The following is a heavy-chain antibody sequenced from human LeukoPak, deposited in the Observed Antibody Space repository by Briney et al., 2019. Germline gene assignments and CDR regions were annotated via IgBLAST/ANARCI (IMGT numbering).Heavy chain of an antibody. CDR3: VSYYYDSSGYFDY. V-gene: IGHV4-38-2*02. CDR2: IYHSGST. Sequence: SETLSLTCTVSGYSISSGYYWGWSRQPPGKGLEWIGSIYHSGSTYYNPSLKSRVTISVDTSKNQFSLKLSSVTAADTAVYYCVSYYYDSSGYFDYWGQGTLVTVSS. D-gene: IGHD3-22*01. J-gene: IGHJ4*02. CDR1: GYSISSGYY.